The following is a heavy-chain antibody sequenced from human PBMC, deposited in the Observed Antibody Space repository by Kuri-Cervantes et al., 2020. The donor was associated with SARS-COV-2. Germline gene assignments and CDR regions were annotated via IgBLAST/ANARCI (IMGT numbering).Heavy chain of an antibody. CDR2: IYPGDSGT. CDR3: ARTGSGYDSVYYYYGMDV. D-gene: IGHD5-12*01. V-gene: IGHV5-51*01. J-gene: IGHJ6*02. CDR1: GYSFTSYW. Sequence: GESLKISCKGSGYSFTSYWIGWVRQMPGKGLEWMGIIYPGDSGTRYSPSFQGQVTISADKSISTAYLQWSSLKASDTAMYYCARTGSGYDSVYYYYGMDVWGQGTTVTVSS.